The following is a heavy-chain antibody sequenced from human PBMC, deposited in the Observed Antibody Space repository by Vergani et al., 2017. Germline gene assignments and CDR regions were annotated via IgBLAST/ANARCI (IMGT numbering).Heavy chain of an antibody. D-gene: IGHD3-3*01. J-gene: IGHJ3*01. CDR3: ARLGFWSGYQKRRLPYDAFDL. CDR2: IYPGDSDT. V-gene: IGHV5-51*01. CDR1: GYSFTSYW. Sequence: EVQLVQSGAEVKKPGESLKISCKGSGYSFTSYWIGWVRQMPGKGLEWMGIIYPGDSDTRYSPSIQGQVTISADKSISTAYLQWSSLKASDTAMYYCARLGFWSGYQKRRLPYDAFDLWGQGTMVTVSS.